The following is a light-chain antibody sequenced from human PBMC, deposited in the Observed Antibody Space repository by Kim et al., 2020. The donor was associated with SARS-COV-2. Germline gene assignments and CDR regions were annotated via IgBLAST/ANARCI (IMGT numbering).Light chain of an antibody. J-gene: IGLJ3*02. CDR2: RDS. CDR1: NIGSKN. V-gene: IGLV3-9*01. CDR3: KVWDNNTWV. Sequence: SYELTQPLSVSVALGQTASITCGGDNIGSKNVHWYQQKAGQAPVLVIYRDSSRPAEIPERFSGSNSGNTATLTVSRAQAGDEADYYCKVWDNNTWVFGAGTQLTVL.